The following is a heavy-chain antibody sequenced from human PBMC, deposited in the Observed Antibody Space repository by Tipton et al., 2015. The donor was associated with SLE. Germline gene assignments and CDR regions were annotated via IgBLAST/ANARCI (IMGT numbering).Heavy chain of an antibody. J-gene: IGHJ4*02. CDR2: ISGSGGST. Sequence: SLRLSCAASGFTFSSYWMSWVRQAPGKGLDWVSAISGSGGSTYYADSVKGRFTISRDNSKNMLFLQMNSLRPEDTAVYYCAKSLGYCSASSCYSALEYWGQGTLVTVSS. V-gene: IGHV3-23*01. D-gene: IGHD2-15*01. CDR3: AKSLGYCSASSCYSALEY. CDR1: GFTFSSYW.